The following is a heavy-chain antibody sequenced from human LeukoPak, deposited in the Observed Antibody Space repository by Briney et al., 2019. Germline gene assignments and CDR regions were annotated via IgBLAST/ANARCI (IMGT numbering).Heavy chain of an antibody. CDR3: ARDSTSGSYYEYFQH. CDR1: GYTFTSYY. D-gene: IGHD1-26*01. V-gene: IGHV1-46*01. CDR2: INPSGGST. Sequence: GASVKVSCKTSGYTFTSYYMHWVRQAPGQGLEWMGIINPSGGSTSYAQKFQGRVTMTRDTSTSTVYMELSSLRSEDTAVYYCARDSTSGSYYEYFQHWGQGTLVTVSS. J-gene: IGHJ1*01.